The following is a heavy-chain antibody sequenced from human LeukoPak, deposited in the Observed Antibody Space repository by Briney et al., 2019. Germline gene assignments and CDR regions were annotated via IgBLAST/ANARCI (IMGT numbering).Heavy chain of an antibody. CDR2: IWYDGSNK. J-gene: IGHJ4*02. D-gene: IGHD2-2*01. Sequence: GGSLRLSCAASGFTFSSYGMHWVRQAPGKGLDWVAVIWYDGSNKYYADSVKGRFTISRDNSKNTLYLQMNSQRAEDTAVYYCAKGSKPYCSSTSCYGSMVDYWGQGTLVTVSS. V-gene: IGHV3-33*06. CDR1: GFTFSSYG. CDR3: AKGSKPYCSSTSCYGSMVDY.